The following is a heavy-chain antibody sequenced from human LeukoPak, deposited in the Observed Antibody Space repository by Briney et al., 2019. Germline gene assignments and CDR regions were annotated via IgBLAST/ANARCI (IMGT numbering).Heavy chain of an antibody. CDR3: AKDLRGIAARGLDN. CDR2: IRYDGSNK. Sequence: GGSLRLSCAASGFTFSSYGMHWARQAPGKGLEWVAFIRYDGSNKYYADSVKGRFTIPRDNSKNTLYLQMNSLRAEDTAVYYCAKDLRGIAARGLDNWGQGTLVTVSS. J-gene: IGHJ4*02. CDR1: GFTFSSYG. D-gene: IGHD6-6*01. V-gene: IGHV3-30*02.